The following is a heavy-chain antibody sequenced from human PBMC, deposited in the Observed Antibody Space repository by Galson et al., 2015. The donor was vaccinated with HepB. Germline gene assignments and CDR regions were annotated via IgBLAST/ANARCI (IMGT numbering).Heavy chain of an antibody. CDR3: AKGYGFIDS. J-gene: IGHJ5*01. CDR1: GFAFDSHA. Sequence: SLRLSCAASGFAFDSHAMSWVRQAPGRGLEWISGITGKGDSTFYADSVKGLFTVSKANSNNMLYLQINSPTAEDAGLYSCAKGYGFIDSWGQGILVTVSS. CDR2: ITGKGDST. V-gene: IGHV3-23*01. D-gene: IGHD5-18*01.